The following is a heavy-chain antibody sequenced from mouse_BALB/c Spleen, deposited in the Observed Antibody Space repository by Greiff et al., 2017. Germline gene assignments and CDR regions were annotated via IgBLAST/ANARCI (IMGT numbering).Heavy chain of an antibody. CDR2: ISDGGSYT. J-gene: IGHJ3*01. CDR3: ARDGYDYDRGAWFAY. Sequence: EVKLMESGGGLVKPGGSLKLSCAASGFTFSDYYMYWVRQTPEKRLEWVATISDGGSYTYYPDSVKGRFTISRDNAKNNLYLQMSSLKSEDTAMYYCARDGYDYDRGAWFAYWGQGTLVTVSA. CDR1: GFTFSDYY. D-gene: IGHD2-4*01. V-gene: IGHV5-4*02.